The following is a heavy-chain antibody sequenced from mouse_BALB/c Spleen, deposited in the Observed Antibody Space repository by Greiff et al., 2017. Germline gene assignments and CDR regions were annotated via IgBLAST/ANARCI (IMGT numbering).Heavy chain of an antibody. CDR3: ARRECPYDYYAMDY. Sequence: DVKLVDSGGGLVKPGGSLKLSCAASGLTFSNYAMSWVRQTPEKRLEWVASISSGGSTYYPDSVKGRFTLSIDIASNILYLQMSSLRSENPAMYYCARRECPYDYYAMDYWGQGTSVTVSS. V-gene: IGHV5-6-5*01. D-gene: IGHD6-1*01. J-gene: IGHJ4*01. CDR1: GLTFSNYA. CDR2: ISSGGST.